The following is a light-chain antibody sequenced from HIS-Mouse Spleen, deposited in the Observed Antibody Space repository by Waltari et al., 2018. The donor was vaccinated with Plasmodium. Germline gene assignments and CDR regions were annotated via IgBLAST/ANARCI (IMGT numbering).Light chain of an antibody. CDR3: YSTDSSGNHRV. CDR2: EDS. V-gene: IGLV3-10*01. J-gene: IGLJ3*02. Sequence: SYELTQPPSVSVSPGQTARITCSGDALPKKYAYWYQQKSGQAPVLVIYEDSKRPSGIPERFSGSSSGTMTTLIISGAQVEDEADDYCYSTDSSGNHRVFGGGTKLTVL. CDR1: ALPKKY.